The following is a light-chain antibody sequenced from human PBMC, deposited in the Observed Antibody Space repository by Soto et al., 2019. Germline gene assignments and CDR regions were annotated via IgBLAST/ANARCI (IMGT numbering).Light chain of an antibody. V-gene: IGLV4-69*01. CDR3: QTWGTGTQRQ. CDR2: VNSDGSH. Sequence: QPVLTQSPSASASLGASVKLTCTLTSGHSNYAVAWHQQRSEKGPRYLMKVNSDGSHSRGDGIPGRVSGSSSGAERYLTISSRQSEDEADDYWQTWGTGTQRQFGGGTKLTVL. J-gene: IGLJ2*01. CDR1: SGHSNYA.